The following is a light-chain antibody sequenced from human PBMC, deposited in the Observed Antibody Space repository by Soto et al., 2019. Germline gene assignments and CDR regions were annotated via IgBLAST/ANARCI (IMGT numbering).Light chain of an antibody. CDR3: SSYTSSSSLYV. CDR2: DVS. V-gene: IGLV2-14*01. CDR1: SSDVGGYNY. Sequence: QSALTQPASVSGSPGQSITISCTGTSSDVGGYNYVSWYQQHPDKAPKLMIYDVSNRPSGVSNRFSGSKSGNTASLTISGLQAEDEADYYCSSYTSSSSLYVIGTGTKLTVL. J-gene: IGLJ1*01.